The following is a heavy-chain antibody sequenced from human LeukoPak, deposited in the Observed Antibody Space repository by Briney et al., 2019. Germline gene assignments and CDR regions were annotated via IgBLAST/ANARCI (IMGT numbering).Heavy chain of an antibody. CDR2: IFGSGGSP. Sequence: GGSLRLSCEASEFTFGSHAMYWVRQAPGKGLEWVAGIFGSGGSPHYADSVKGRFTISRDSSKNTLHLQMDSLRAEDTAVYYCAKDWPVSGDHYSPFDYWGQGTLVTVSS. CDR3: AKDWPVSGDHYSPFDY. CDR1: EFTFGSHA. J-gene: IGHJ4*02. V-gene: IGHV3-23*01. D-gene: IGHD4-11*01.